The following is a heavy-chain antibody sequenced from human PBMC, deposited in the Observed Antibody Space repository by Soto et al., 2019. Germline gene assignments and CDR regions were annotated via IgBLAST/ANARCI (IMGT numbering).Heavy chain of an antibody. CDR1: GYTFTSLD. J-gene: IGHJ4*02. CDR2: MNPNSGVT. CDR3: ARGIAEGVDY. V-gene: IGHV1-8*02. Sequence: GASVTVSCKASGYTFTSLDINWVRQATGQGFEWMGWMNPNSGVTGYAQKFQGRVTMTRETSISTAYMELSSLRSEDTAVYYCARGIAEGVDYWGQGTLVTSPQ. D-gene: IGHD2-21*01.